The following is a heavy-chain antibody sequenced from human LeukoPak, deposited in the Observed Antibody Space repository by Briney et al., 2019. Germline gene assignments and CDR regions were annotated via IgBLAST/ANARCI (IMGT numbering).Heavy chain of an antibody. D-gene: IGHD6-19*01. CDR2: IYHSGST. CDR3: AREGSWLATDY. Sequence: SETLSLTCAVSGGSISSGGYSWSWIRQPPGKGLEWIGYIYHSGSTYYNPSLRSRVTISVDRSKNQFSLKLSSVTAAGTAVYYCAREGSWLATDYWGQGTLVTVSS. CDR1: GGSISSGGYS. V-gene: IGHV4-30-2*01. J-gene: IGHJ4*02.